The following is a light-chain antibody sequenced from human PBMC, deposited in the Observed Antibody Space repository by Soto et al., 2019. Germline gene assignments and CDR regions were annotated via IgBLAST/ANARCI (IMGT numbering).Light chain of an antibody. V-gene: IGKV1-13*02. CDR2: DVS. Sequence: AIQVTQSPSSLSASGGDRVTITCRASQDIRGALAWYQQKPGKAPKLLIYDVSTLESGVPSRFSGSGSGTEFTLSSSSLRPEGFGTDYCQQFSSDPISVGHGTRLEIK. J-gene: IGKJ5*01. CDR1: QDIRGA. CDR3: QQFSSDPIS.